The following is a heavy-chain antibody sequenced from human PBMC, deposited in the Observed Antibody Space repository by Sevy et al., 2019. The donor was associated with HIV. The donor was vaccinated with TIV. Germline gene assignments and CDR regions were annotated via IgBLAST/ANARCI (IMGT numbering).Heavy chain of an antibody. CDR2: INSDGSST. CDR1: EFTFISYW. D-gene: IGHD3-22*01. J-gene: IGHJ6*02. V-gene: IGHV3-74*01. CDR3: ARDQYYYDSSGYYPSGYYYGMDV. Sequence: GGSLRLSCAASEFTFISYWMHWVRQAPGKGLVWVSRINSDGSSTSYADSVKGRFTISRDNAKNTLYQQMNSLRAEDTAVYYCARDQYYYDSSGYYPSGYYYGMDVWGQGTTVTVSS.